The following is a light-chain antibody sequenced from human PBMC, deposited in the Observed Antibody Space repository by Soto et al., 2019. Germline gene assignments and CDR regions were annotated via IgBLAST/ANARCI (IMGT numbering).Light chain of an antibody. CDR2: LGS. V-gene: IGKV2-28*01. CDR3: MQASQLRT. J-gene: IGKJ1*01. Sequence: DIVMTQSPLSLPVTPGEPASISCRSSQSLLGSNGYNYLDWYLQKPGQSPQLLIYLGSNRASGVPDRFSGSGAGTNFTLKISRVEPEDVGIFYCMQASQLRTFGQGTKVDIK. CDR1: QSLLGSNGYNY.